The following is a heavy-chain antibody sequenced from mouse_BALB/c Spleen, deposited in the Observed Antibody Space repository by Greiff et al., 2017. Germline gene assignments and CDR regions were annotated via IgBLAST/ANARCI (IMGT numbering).Heavy chain of an antibody. D-gene: IGHD1-2*01. J-gene: IGHJ4*01. Sequence: EVKLVESGGGLVKPGGSLKLSCAASGFTFSRYAMSWVRQSPEKRLEWVAEISSGGSYTYYPDTVTGRFNISRDNAKNTLYLEMSSLRSEDTAMYYCARLFITTATGAMDFWGQGTSVTVSS. V-gene: IGHV5-9-4*01. CDR1: GFTFSRYA. CDR3: ARLFITTATGAMDF. CDR2: ISSGGSYT.